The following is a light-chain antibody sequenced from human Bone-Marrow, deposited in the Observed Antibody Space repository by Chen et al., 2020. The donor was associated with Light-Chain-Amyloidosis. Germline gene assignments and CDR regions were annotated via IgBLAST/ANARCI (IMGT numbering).Light chain of an antibody. CDR1: DLPTKY. V-gene: IGLV3-25*03. J-gene: IGLJ2*01. CDR3: QSADSSGTYEVI. CDR2: RDT. Sequence: SYEPTQPPSVSVSTGQTARITCSGDDLPTKYAYWYQQKPGQAPVLVIHRDTERPSGISERFSGSSSGTTATLTISGVQAEDEADYHCQSADSSGTYEVIFGGGTKLTVL.